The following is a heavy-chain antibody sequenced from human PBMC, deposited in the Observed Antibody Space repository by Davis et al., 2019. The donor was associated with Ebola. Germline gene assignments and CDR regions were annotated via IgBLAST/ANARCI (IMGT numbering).Heavy chain of an antibody. J-gene: IGHJ5*02. CDR3: ARGEVVVVPAAIYNWFDP. CDR1: GGSISSGGYS. V-gene: IGHV4-30-2*01. Sequence: SETLSLTCAVSGGSISSGGYSCSCIRQPPGKGLEWIGSINHSGSTYYNPSLKSRVTISVDRSKNQFSLKLSSVTAADTAVYYCARGEVVVVPAAIYNWFDPWGQGTLVTVSS. CDR2: INHSGST. D-gene: IGHD2-2*02.